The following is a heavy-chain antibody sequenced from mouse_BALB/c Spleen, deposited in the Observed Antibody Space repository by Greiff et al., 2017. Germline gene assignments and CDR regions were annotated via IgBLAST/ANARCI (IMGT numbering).Heavy chain of an antibody. J-gene: IGHJ4*01. D-gene: IGHD2-14*01. Sequence: VQLQQSGPELVKPGASVRISCKASGYTFTSYYIHWVKQRPGQGLEWIGWIYPGNVNTKYNEKFKGKATLTADKSSSTAYMQLSSLTSEDSAVYFCARLTEGTYYAMDYWGQGTSVTVSS. CDR3: ARLTEGTYYAMDY. CDR1: GYTFTSYY. CDR2: IYPGNVNT. V-gene: IGHV1S56*01.